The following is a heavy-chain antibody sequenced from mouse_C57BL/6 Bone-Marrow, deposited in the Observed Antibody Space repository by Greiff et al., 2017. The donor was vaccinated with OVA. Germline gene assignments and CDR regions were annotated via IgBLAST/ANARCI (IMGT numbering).Heavy chain of an antibody. CDR1: GYTFTSYW. CDR2: IDPSDSYT. J-gene: IGHJ4*01. CDR3: ARAPDYYDGDYAKDY. Sequence: QVQLQQPGAELVKPGASVKLSCKASGYTFTSYWMQWVKQRPGQGLEWIGEIDPSDSYTNYNQKFKGKATLTVDTSSSTAYLQLSSLTSEDSAVYYCARAPDYYDGDYAKDYWGQGTSVTVSS. V-gene: IGHV1-50*01. D-gene: IGHD1-1*01.